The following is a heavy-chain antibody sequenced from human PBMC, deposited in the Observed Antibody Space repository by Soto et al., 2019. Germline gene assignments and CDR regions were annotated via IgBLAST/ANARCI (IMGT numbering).Heavy chain of an antibody. V-gene: IGHV3-9*01. Sequence: EVQLVESGGGLVQPGRSLRLSCAASGFRFDDYAMHWVRQAPGKGLEWVSGISYNSGSIGYADSVKGRFTISRDTAKNSLYLQMNSLRAEDTALYYCVEDIEENQLLYDAFDIWGQGTMVTVSS. CDR3: VEDIEENQLLYDAFDI. CDR2: ISYNSGSI. CDR1: GFRFDDYA. D-gene: IGHD2-2*01. J-gene: IGHJ3*02.